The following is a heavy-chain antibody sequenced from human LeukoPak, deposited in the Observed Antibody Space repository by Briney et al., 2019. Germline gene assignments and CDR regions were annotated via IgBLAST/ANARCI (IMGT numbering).Heavy chain of an antibody. J-gene: IGHJ6*02. CDR3: ARECFSSICPYNNMDV. CDR1: GGSISSSY. CDR2: IYSSGST. D-gene: IGHD2-2*01. V-gene: IGHV4-4*07. Sequence: ASETLSVTCTVSGGSISSSYWTWIRQPAGKGLEWIGRIYSSGSTNYNPSLKSRLTMSVDTSRNQFSLKLNSVTAADTAVYYCARECFSSICPYNNMDVWGQGTTVTVSS.